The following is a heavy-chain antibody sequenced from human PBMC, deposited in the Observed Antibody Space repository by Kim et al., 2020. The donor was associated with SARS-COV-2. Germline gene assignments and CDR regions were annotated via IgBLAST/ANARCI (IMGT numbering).Heavy chain of an antibody. J-gene: IGHJ1*01. CDR1: GGSISSSNW. Sequence: SETLSLTCAVSGGSISSSNWWSWVRQPPGKGLEWIGEIYHSGSTNYNPSLKSRVTISVDKSKNQFSLKLSSVTAADTAVYYCARHLYYGSGSYVARSNFAEYFQHWGQGTLVTVSS. CDR2: IYHSGST. CDR3: ARHLYYGSGSYVARSNFAEYFQH. D-gene: IGHD3-10*01. V-gene: IGHV4-4*02.